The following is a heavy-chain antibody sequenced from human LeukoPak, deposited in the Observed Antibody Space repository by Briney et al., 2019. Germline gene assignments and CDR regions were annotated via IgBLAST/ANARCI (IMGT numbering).Heavy chain of an antibody. J-gene: IGHJ4*02. V-gene: IGHV1-2*02. CDR2: INPNSGGT. D-gene: IGHD3-3*01. CDR3: ARDQGGDDFWSGYYTL. Sequence: ASMKVSCKASGYTFTGYYMHWVRQAPGQGLEWMGWINPNSGGTNYAQKFQGRVTMTRDTSISTAYMELSRLRSDDTAGYYCARDQGGDDFWSGYYTLWGQGTLVTVSS. CDR1: GYTFTGYY.